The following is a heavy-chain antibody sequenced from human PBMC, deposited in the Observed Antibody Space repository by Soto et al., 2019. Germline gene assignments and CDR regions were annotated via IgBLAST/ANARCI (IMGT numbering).Heavy chain of an antibody. CDR2: ISYDGKKK. J-gene: IGHJ6*02. CDR1: GLTFSASA. Sequence: GGSLRLSCAASGLTFSASAFHWVRQAPGQGLDWVAVISYDGKKKFYAEAVKGRFTISRDNSNNTLILQMHSLRDEDTAVYYCARDLGATTSYGMDVWGQGTTVTSP. D-gene: IGHD3-16*01. V-gene: IGHV3-33*01. CDR3: ARDLGATTSYGMDV.